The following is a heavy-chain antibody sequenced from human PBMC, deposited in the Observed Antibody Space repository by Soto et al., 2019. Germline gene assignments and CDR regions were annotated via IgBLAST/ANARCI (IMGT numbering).Heavy chain of an antibody. CDR2: IYHSGST. V-gene: IGHV4-30-2*01. CDR3: ARVDDQALYFDY. Sequence: PSETLSLTCAVSGGSISSGGYSWSWIRQPPGKGLEWIGYIYHSGSTYYNPSLKSRVTISVDRSKNQFSLKLSSVTAADTAVYYCARVDDQALYFDYWGQGTLVTVSS. CDR1: GGSISSGGYS. D-gene: IGHD3-3*01. J-gene: IGHJ4*02.